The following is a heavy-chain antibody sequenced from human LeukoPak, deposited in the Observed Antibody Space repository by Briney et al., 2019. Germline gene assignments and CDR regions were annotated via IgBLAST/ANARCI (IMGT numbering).Heavy chain of an antibody. CDR1: GGSISSGGYY. Sequence: SQTLSLTCTVSGGSISSGGYYWSWIRQHPGKGLEWIGYIYYSGSTYYNPSLKSRVTISVDTSKNQFSLKLSSVTAADTAVYYCARGPFTRVWGSYPDYWGQGTLVTVSS. D-gene: IGHD3-16*02. CDR2: IYYSGST. CDR3: ARGPFTRVWGSYPDY. J-gene: IGHJ4*02. V-gene: IGHV4-31*03.